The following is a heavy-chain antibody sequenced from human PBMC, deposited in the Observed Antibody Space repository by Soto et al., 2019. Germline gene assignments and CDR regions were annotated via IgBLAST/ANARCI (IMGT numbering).Heavy chain of an antibody. CDR3: ARAAIAVAGTETLTTYYYYGMDV. CDR1: GFTFSSYD. D-gene: IGHD6-19*01. V-gene: IGHV3-13*01. J-gene: IGHJ6*02. Sequence: GGSLRLSCAASGFTFSSYDMHWVRQATGKGLEWVSAIGTAGDTYYPGSVKGRFTISRENAKNSLYLQMNSLRAEDTAVYYCARAAIAVAGTETLTTYYYYGMDVWGQGTTVTVSS. CDR2: IGTAGDT.